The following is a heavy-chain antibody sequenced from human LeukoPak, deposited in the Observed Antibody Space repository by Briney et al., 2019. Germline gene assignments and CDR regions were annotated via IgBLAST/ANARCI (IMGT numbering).Heavy chain of an antibody. V-gene: IGHV3-30-3*01. J-gene: IGHJ3*02. CDR1: GFTFSSYA. CDR2: ISYDGSNK. Sequence: GGSLRLSCAASGFTFSSYAMHWVRQAPGKGLEWVAVISYDGSNKYYADSVKGRFTISRDNSKNTLYLQMNSLRAEDTAVYYCARDRRVGATTVGAFDIWGQGTMVTVSS. D-gene: IGHD1-26*01. CDR3: ARDRRVGATTVGAFDI.